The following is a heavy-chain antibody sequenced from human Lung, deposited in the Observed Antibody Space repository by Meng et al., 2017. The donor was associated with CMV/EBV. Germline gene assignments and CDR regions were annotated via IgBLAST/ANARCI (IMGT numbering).Heavy chain of an antibody. CDR2: IIPFLGVA. D-gene: IGHD6-19*01. Sequence: SXXVSCKASRGRFGNYGISWARQAPGQGLEWMGGIIPFLGVASYAPKFKGRFTITTDKSTGTVYMDLSSLRSEDTAVYYCATDAVARGDYWGRGTVVTVS. J-gene: IGHJ4*02. CDR3: ATDAVARGDY. V-gene: IGHV1-69*10. CDR1: RGRFGNYG.